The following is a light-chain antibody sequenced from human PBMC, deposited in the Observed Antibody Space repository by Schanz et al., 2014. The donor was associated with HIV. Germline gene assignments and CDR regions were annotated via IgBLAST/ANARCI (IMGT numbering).Light chain of an antibody. CDR1: QSVSSY. CDR3: QQRSNWPLT. CDR2: DAS. J-gene: IGKJ4*01. V-gene: IGKV3-11*01. Sequence: EIVLTQSPATLSLSPGERATLSCRASQSVSSYLAWYQQKPGQAPRLLIYDASNRATGIPARFSGSGSGTXFTLTISSLEPXXXXXXYCQQRSNWPLTFXXXXKVEIK.